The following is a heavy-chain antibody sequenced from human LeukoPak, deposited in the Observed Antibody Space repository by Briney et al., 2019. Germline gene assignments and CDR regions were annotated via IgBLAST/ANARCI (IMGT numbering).Heavy chain of an antibody. D-gene: IGHD6-13*01. CDR3: AKDRGQYSSSIDF. CDR1: EFTFSSYS. CDR2: IFGDGST. V-gene: IGHV3-23*01. J-gene: IGHJ4*02. Sequence: GGSLRLSCAASEFTFSSYSMNWVRQAPGKGLEWVSAIFGDGSTFYADSVKGRFTISRDNFKDALYLQMNSLRAEDTAVYYCAKDRGQYSSSIDFWGQGTLVTVSS.